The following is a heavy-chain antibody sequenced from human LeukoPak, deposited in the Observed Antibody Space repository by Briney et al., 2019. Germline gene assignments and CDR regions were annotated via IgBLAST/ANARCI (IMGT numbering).Heavy chain of an antibody. Sequence: GGPLRHSCAASGFTFSSYEMIWVRQAPGKGLAGVAYLSSSGSTIYYADSVKGRSTISRDNAKNTLYLQMNSLRAEDTAVYYCARDYYDSSGYTLRANCGEGTPVTVSS. J-gene: IGHJ4*01. CDR1: GFTFSSYE. V-gene: IGHV3-48*03. D-gene: IGHD3-22*01. CDR3: ARDYYDSSGYTLRAN. CDR2: LSSSGSTI.